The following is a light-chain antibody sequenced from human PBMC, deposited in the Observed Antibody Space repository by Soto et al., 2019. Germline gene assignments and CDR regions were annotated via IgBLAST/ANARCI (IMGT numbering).Light chain of an antibody. Sequence: EIVMTQSPATLSVSPGERATLSCRASQSVSSNLAWYQQKPGQAPRLLIYGASTRATGIPARFSGSGSGTEFTLTISSLQSEDFAVYYCQQYNNWPPRLTFGPGTKV. CDR3: QQYNNWPPRLT. CDR1: QSVSSN. J-gene: IGKJ1*01. V-gene: IGKV3-15*01. CDR2: GAS.